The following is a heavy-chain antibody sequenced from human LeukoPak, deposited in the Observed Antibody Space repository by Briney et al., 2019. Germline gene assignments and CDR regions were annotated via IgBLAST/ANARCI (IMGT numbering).Heavy chain of an antibody. CDR1: GFIFSSYW. CDR2: IKQDGSDK. J-gene: IGHJ6*02. Sequence: PGGPLRLSCAASGFIFSSYWMTWARQAPGKGLEWVANIKQDGSDKYYVDSVKGRFTISRDNAKNSLYLQMNSLRAEDTAVYYCARVAEYCSSTRCNYNYYGMDVWGQGTTVTVSS. D-gene: IGHD2-2*01. CDR3: ARVAEYCSSTRCNYNYYGMDV. V-gene: IGHV3-7*01.